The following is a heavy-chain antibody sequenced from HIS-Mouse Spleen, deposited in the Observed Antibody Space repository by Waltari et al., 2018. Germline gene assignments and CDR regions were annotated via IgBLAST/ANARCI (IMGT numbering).Heavy chain of an antibody. CDR3: ARTKFGDY. Sequence: QVQLQQWGAGLLKPSETLSLTCAVYGGSFSGYYWSWIRQPPGRGLEWIGEINHSGSTNYNPPLKSRVTISVDTSKNQFSLKLSSVTAADTAVYYCARTKFGDYWGQGTLVTVSS. CDR2: INHSGST. J-gene: IGHJ4*02. D-gene: IGHD3-10*01. CDR1: GGSFSGYY. V-gene: IGHV4-34*01.